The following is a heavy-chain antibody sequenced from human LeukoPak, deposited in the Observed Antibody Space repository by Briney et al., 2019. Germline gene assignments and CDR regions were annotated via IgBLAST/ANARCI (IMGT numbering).Heavy chain of an antibody. V-gene: IGHV4-39*07. CDR2: IYYSGTT. D-gene: IGHD1-1*01. J-gene: IGHJ4*02. CDR3: ARASEAPVHPFDY. Sequence: SETLSLTCIVSNVSISSKSYYWGWIRQSPGKGLEWIGSIYYSGTTYYNPSLKSRVTISVDTSKNQFSLKLSSVTAADTAVYYCARASEAPVHPFDYWGQGTLVTVSS. CDR1: NVSISSKSYY.